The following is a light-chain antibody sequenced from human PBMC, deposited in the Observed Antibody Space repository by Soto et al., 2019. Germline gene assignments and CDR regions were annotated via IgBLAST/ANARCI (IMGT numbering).Light chain of an antibody. V-gene: IGLV2-14*03. Sequence: QSALTQPASVSGSPGQSITISCSGTSSDVGRHNAVSWYQQHPGKVPQLMIYDVSIRPSGISDRLSASKSGNMASLTISGLQAEDEADYYCSSYRVGGSHVFGTGTKVTVL. CDR2: DVS. CDR3: SSYRVGGSHV. CDR1: SSDVGRHNA. J-gene: IGLJ1*01.